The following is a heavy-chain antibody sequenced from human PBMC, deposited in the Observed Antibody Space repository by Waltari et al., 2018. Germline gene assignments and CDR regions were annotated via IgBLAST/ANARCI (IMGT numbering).Heavy chain of an antibody. Sequence: EVQLVESGGGLVQPGGSLRLSCAASGFTFSSYWMHWVRQAPGKGLVWVSRCNREGSSTRYADCVKGRFTISRDNAKNTLYLQMNSLRAEDTAGYYCARVIIDYGGYYYYGMDVWGQGTTVTV. V-gene: IGHV3-74*01. CDR2: CNREGSST. CDR3: ARVIIDYGGYYYYGMDV. CDR1: GFTFSSYW. J-gene: IGHJ6*02. D-gene: IGHD4-17*01.